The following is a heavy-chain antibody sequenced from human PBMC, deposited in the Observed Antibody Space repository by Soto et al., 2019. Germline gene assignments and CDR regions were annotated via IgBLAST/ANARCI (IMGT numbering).Heavy chain of an antibody. V-gene: IGHV3-33*08. CDR3: ARGRGYDFWSGYQDYYYYGMEV. Sequence: GGSLRLSCVASGFTFSTYGMHWVRQAPGKGLEWVAVIWYDGSNKYYADSVKGRFTISRDNSKNTLYLQMNSLRAEDTAVYYCARGRGYDFWSGYQDYYYYGMEVWGQGTTVTVSS. CDR1: GFTFSTYG. D-gene: IGHD3-3*01. J-gene: IGHJ6*02. CDR2: IWYDGSNK.